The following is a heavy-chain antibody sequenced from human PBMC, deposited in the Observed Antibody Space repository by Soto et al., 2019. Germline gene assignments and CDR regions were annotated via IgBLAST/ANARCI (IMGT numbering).Heavy chain of an antibody. CDR1: GGSISSGDYY. J-gene: IGHJ6*02. CDR2: IYYSGST. V-gene: IGHV4-30-4*01. CDR3: DRDPGVEFRMDV. Sequence: SWETLSLTCTFSGGSISSGDYYWSWMRQPPGKGLEWIGYIYYSGSTYYNPSLKSRVTISVDTSKNQFSLKLSSVTAADTAVYYCDRDPGVEFRMDVWGQGTTVTVSS. D-gene: IGHD2-15*01.